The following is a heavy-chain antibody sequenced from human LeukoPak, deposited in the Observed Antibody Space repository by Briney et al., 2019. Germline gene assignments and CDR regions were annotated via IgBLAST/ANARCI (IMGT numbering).Heavy chain of an antibody. CDR1: VGSISSYY. J-gene: IGHJ4*02. V-gene: IGHV4-59*01. Sequence: PSETLSLTCTVSVGSISSYYWSWIRQPPGKGLEWIGYIYYSGSTNYNPSLKSRVTISVDTSKNQFSLKLSSVTAADTAVYYCAGGRKTGDRLFDYWGQGTLVTASS. CDR3: AGGRKTGDRLFDY. D-gene: IGHD7-27*01. CDR2: IYYSGST.